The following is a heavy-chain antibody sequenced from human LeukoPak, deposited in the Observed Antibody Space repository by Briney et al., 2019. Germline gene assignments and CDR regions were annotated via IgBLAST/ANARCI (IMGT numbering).Heavy chain of an antibody. CDR2: TYSGGST. Sequence: GGSLRLSCAASGFTVSSSYMSWVRQAPGKGLEWVSVTYSGGSTYFADSVKGRFTISRDSSKNTLFLQMNSLRAEDTAVYYCANYRSRYSGYENWGQGTLVTVSS. J-gene: IGHJ4*02. CDR1: GFTVSSSY. D-gene: IGHD1-26*01. V-gene: IGHV3-66*01. CDR3: ANYRSRYSGYEN.